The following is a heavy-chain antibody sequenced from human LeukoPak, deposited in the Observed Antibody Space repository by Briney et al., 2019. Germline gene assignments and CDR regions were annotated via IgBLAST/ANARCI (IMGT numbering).Heavy chain of an antibody. CDR3: AKDMWRFGELDYDY. D-gene: IGHD3-10*01. CDR1: GLITDDYA. CDR2: ISGDGGST. Sequence: PGGSLRLSCAAPGLITDDYAIHWVRQAPGKGLEWVSLISGDGGSTYYADSVKGRFTISRDNSKNSLYLQMNSLRTEDTALYYCAKDMWRFGELDYDYWGQGTLVTVSS. V-gene: IGHV3-43*02. J-gene: IGHJ4*02.